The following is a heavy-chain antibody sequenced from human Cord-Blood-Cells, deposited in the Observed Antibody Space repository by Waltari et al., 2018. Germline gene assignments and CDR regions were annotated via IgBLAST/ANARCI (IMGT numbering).Heavy chain of an antibody. V-gene: IGHV1-2*02. CDR2: INPNSGGT. CDR1: GYTFTGSS. J-gene: IGHJ2*01. CDR3: ARQNWADWYFDL. D-gene: IGHD7-27*01. Sequence: QWQLVQSGAEVTKPGASVTVSCTASGYTFTGSSMHWVRQAPGQGLQWMGWINPNSGGTNYAQKFQGRVTMTRDTSISTAYMELSRLRSDDTAVYYCARQNWADWYFDLWGRGTLVTVSS.